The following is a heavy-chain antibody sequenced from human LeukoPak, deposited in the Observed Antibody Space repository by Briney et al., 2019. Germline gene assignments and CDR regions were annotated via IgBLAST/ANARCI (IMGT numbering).Heavy chain of an antibody. J-gene: IGHJ1*01. CDR3: TTDRDSLVWFGAGGH. CDR1: GFTFSNFW. D-gene: IGHD3-10*01. Sequence: GESLRLSCTASGFTFSNFWMGWVRQAPGKGLEWVANIKQDETEKFYLGSVKGRFTISRDNAKNSLYLQMNSLKTEDTAVYYCTTDRDSLVWFGAGGHWGQGTLVTVSS. CDR2: IKQDETEK. V-gene: IGHV3-7*03.